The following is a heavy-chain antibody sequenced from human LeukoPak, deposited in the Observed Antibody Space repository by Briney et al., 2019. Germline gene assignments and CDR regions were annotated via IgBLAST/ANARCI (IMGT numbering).Heavy chain of an antibody. D-gene: IGHD3-16*01. J-gene: IGHJ3*02. CDR1: GFRFGGFW. V-gene: IGHV3-7*01. Sequence: GGSLRLSCEASGFRFGGFWMNWVRQAPGKGPERVANINQDGSEKLYVDSVKGRYTISRDNAKNSLYLQMNSLRVEDTAVYYCTRDVREAYDIWGHGTMVTVSS. CDR2: INQDGSEK. CDR3: TRDVREAYDI.